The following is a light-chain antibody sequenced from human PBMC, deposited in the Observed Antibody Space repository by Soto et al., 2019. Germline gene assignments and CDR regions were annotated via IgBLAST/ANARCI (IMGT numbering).Light chain of an antibody. V-gene: IGKV3-11*01. Sequence: EIVLPQSPATLSLSPGESAPLSGRASQSVSSYLAWYQQKPGQAPRLLIYDASNRATGIPARFSGSGSGTDFTLTISSLQPEDFATYYCQQSYSTRITVGQGTRLEIK. CDR1: QSVSSY. J-gene: IGKJ5*01. CDR3: QQSYSTRIT. CDR2: DAS.